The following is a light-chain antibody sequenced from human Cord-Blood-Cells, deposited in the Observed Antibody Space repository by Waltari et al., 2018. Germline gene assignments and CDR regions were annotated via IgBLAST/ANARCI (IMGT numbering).Light chain of an antibody. CDR3: QQYNNWPSFT. CDR2: GAS. Sequence: EIVMTQSPATLSVSHGERATLSGRASQSVSSNLAWYQQKPGQAPRLLIYGASTRATGIPARFSGSGSGTEFTLTISSLQSEDFAVYYCQQYNNWPSFTFGPGTKVDIK. V-gene: IGKV3-15*01. CDR1: QSVSSN. J-gene: IGKJ3*01.